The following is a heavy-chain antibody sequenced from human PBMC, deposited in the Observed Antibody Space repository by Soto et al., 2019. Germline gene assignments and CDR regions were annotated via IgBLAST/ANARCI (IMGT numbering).Heavy chain of an antibody. V-gene: IGHV1-2*04. CDR1: GYTFTGYY. D-gene: IGHD2-2*01. J-gene: IGHJ6*02. Sequence: SVKVTCKASGYTFTGYYMHWVRQAHGQGLEWMGWINPNSGGTNYAQKFQGWVTMTRDTSISTAYMELSRLRSDDTAVYYCARSRDVVPAAIGIYYGMDVWGQGTTVTVS. CDR3: ARSRDVVPAAIGIYYGMDV. CDR2: INPNSGGT.